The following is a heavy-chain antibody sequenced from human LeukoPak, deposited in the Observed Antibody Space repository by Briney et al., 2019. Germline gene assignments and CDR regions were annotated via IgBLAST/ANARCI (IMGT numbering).Heavy chain of an antibody. V-gene: IGHV3-48*02. D-gene: IGHD2-2*01. CDR1: GFTFSSYS. CDR2: ISSSSNTI. Sequence: GGSLRLSCVAYGFTFSSYSMHWVRPAPGKGLEWVSYISSSSNTIYYADSVKGRFTISRDNAKNTLYLQMNSLRDEGSAVYYCARGTQRAFDIWGQGTMVTVSS. CDR3: ARGTQRAFDI. J-gene: IGHJ3*02.